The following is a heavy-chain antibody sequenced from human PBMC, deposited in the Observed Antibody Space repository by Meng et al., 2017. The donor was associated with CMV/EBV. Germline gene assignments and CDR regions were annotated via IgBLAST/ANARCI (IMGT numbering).Heavy chain of an antibody. CDR2: ISSSSSTI. Sequence: GGSLRLSCAASGFTFSSYSMNWVRQAPGKGLEWVSYISSSSSTIYYADSVKGRFTISRDNSKNTLYLQMNSLRAEDTAVYYCARGAFSDCSSTSCQNWFDPWGQGTLVTVSS. J-gene: IGHJ5*02. CDR1: GFTFSSYS. D-gene: IGHD2-2*01. CDR3: ARGAFSDCSSTSCQNWFDP. V-gene: IGHV3-48*01.